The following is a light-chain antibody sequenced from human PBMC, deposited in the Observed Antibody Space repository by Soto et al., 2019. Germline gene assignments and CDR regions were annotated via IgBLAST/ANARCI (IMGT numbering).Light chain of an antibody. Sequence: EIVLTQSPGTLSLSPGEKATLSCRASQSISSRYLAWYQQKPGQAPRLLIYGESNRATGIPDRFSGSGSGTDFTLTISRLEPEDFAVYYCQQSGSSPPFTFGRGTKVDIK. CDR3: QQSGSSPPFT. V-gene: IGKV3-20*01. CDR2: GES. J-gene: IGKJ3*01. CDR1: QSISSRY.